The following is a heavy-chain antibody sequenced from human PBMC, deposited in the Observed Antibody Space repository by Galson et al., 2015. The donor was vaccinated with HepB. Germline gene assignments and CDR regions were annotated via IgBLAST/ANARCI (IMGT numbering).Heavy chain of an antibody. CDR2: IYYSGST. V-gene: IGHV4-59*01. J-gene: IGHJ4*02. CDR1: GGSISSYY. Sequence: SETLSLTCTVSGGSISSYYWSWIRQPPGKGLEWIGYIYYSGSTNYNPSLKSRVTISVDTSKNQFSLKLSSVTAADTAVYYCARERSISSGWYERRTIFDYWGQGTLVTVSS. D-gene: IGHD6-19*01. CDR3: ARERSISSGWYERRTIFDY.